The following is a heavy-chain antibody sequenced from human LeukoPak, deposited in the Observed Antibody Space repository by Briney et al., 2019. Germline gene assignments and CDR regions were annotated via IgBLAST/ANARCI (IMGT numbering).Heavy chain of an antibody. CDR3: ARVLGWWLGGAFDI. CDR1: GFTVSGNY. J-gene: IGHJ3*02. V-gene: IGHV3-53*01. CDR2: IYSGGGT. D-gene: IGHD5-12*01. Sequence: PGGSLRLSCAASGFTVSGNYMSWVRQAPGRGLQWVSVIYSGGGTYYADSVNGRFTISRDNSKNTLYLQMNGLRAEDTAVYYCARVLGWWLGGAFDIWGQGTMVTVSS.